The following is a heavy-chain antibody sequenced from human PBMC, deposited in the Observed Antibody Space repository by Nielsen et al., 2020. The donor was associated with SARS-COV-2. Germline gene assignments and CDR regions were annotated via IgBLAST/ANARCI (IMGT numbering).Heavy chain of an antibody. D-gene: IGHD6-19*01. V-gene: IGHV1-3*01. CDR2: INAGNANT. J-gene: IGHJ5*02. CDR1: GYTFISYS. Sequence: ASVKVSCKASGYTFISYSMHWVRQAPGQRLEWMGWINAGNANTKYSQKFQGRVTMTRDTSTSTAYMELSSLISEDTAVYYCARNRSVAGREDPRWFDPWGQGTLVTVSS. CDR3: ARNRSVAGREDPRWFDP.